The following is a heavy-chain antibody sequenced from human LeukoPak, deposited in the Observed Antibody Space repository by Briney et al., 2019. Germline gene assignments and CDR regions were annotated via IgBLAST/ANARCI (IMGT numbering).Heavy chain of an antibody. D-gene: IGHD4-17*01. Sequence: GGSLGLSCAASGFTFSSYAMHWVRQAPGKGLEWVAVISYDGSNKYYADSVKGRFTISRDNSKNTLYLQMNSLRAEDTAVYYCARDRREGRTVTPLDYWGQGTLVTVSS. J-gene: IGHJ4*02. CDR2: ISYDGSNK. V-gene: IGHV3-30*04. CDR3: ARDRREGRTVTPLDY. CDR1: GFTFSSYA.